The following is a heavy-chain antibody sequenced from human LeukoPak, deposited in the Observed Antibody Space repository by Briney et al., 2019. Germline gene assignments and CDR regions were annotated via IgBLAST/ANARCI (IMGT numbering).Heavy chain of an antibody. CDR3: ARADGDWLDY. CDR2: ISSSSSYI. D-gene: IGHD2-21*01. V-gene: IGHV3-21*01. J-gene: IGHJ4*02. CDR1: GFTFSSYS. Sequence: RGSLRLSCAASGFTFSSYSMNWVRQAPGKGPEWVSSISSSSSYIYYADSVKGRFTISRDNAKNSLYLQMNSLRAEDTAVYYCARADGDWLDYWGQGILVTVSS.